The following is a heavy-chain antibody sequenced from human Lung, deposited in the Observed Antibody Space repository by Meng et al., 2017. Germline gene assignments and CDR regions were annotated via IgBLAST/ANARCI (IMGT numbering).Heavy chain of an antibody. CDR1: GFTFNTYA. CDR2: MSFDGAQI. Sequence: GELVASGGGLVQLGGSLRLSCEAFGFTFNTYAMHWVRQAPGKGLEWVSLMSFDGAQIYYSDSVRGRFTISRDNSKNTLYLQMNSLRAEDTAVYYCARDKPPNDVWGRGTLVTVPS. J-gene: IGHJ2*01. CDR3: ARDKPPNDV. V-gene: IGHV3-30*01.